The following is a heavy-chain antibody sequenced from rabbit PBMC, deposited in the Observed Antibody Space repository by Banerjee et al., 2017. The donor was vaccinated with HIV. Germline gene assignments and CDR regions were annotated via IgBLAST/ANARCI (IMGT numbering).Heavy chain of an antibody. J-gene: IGHJ4*01. Sequence: QEQLKESGGGLVQPGGSLKLSCKASGSDFSSGYYMCWVRQAPGKGPEWIACIYNGDGSTYYASWAKGRFSISRENTQNTVSLQMNSLTAADTATYFCARDLAGVIGWNFNLWGPGTLVTV. D-gene: IGHD4-1*01. V-gene: IGHV1S47*01. CDR1: GSDFSSGYY. CDR2: IYNGDGST. CDR3: ARDLAGVIGWNFNL.